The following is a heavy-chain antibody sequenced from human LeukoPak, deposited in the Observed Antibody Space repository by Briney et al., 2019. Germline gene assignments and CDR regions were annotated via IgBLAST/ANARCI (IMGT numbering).Heavy chain of an antibody. CDR2: IYHSGST. D-gene: IGHD3-10*01. V-gene: IGHV4-4*02. J-gene: IGHJ3*02. Sequence: PSETLSLTCAVSGGSISSSNWWSWVRQPPGKGLEWIGEIYHSGSTNYNPSLKSRVTVSVDKSKNQFSLKLISVTAADTAVYYCARDPKFFYGSALDVFDIWGQGTVVTVSS. CDR1: GGSISSSNW. CDR3: ARDPKFFYGSALDVFDI.